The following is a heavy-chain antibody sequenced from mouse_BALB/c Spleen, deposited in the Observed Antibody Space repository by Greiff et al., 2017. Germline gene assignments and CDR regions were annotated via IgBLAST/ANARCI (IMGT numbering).Heavy chain of an antibody. CDR3: ARSDPYAMDY. J-gene: IGHJ4*01. Sequence: EVKLMESGGGLVQPGGSRKLSCAASGFTFSSFGMHWVRQAPEKGLEWVAYISSGSSTIYYADTVKGRFTISRDNPKNTRFLQMTSLRSEDTAMYYCARSDPYAMDYWGQGTSVTVSS. CDR2: ISSGSSTI. CDR1: GFTFSSFG. V-gene: IGHV5-17*02.